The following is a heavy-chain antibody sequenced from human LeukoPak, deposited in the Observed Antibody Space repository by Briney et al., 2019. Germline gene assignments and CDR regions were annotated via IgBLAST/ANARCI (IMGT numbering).Heavy chain of an antibody. V-gene: IGHV3-23*01. Sequence: PGGSLRLSCAASGFTFNFYAMNWVRQAPGKGLGWVSLISGGGGDTYSADSVKGRFTISRDNSNNTVYLQMNSLRAEDTAVYYCAKDRYYDYVWGNYRNSSYYHGMDGWGQGTTVTVSS. CDR1: GFTFNFYA. J-gene: IGHJ6*02. CDR3: AKDRYYDYVWGNYRNSSYYHGMDG. CDR2: ISGGGGDT. D-gene: IGHD3-16*02.